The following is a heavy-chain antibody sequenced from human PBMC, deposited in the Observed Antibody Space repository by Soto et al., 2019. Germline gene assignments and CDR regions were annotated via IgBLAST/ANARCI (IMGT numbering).Heavy chain of an antibody. CDR3: AKDRTSAWYPYNWFDP. Sequence: EVQLVESGGGLVQPGRSLRLSCAASGFTFDDYAMHWVRQAPGKGLEWVSGISWNSGSMDYADSVKGRFTISRDNAKNSLYLQMNSLRTEDTALYFCAKDRTSAWYPYNWFDPLGQGTLVTVSS. J-gene: IGHJ5*02. CDR2: ISWNSGSM. CDR1: GFTFDDYA. D-gene: IGHD6-13*01. V-gene: IGHV3-9*01.